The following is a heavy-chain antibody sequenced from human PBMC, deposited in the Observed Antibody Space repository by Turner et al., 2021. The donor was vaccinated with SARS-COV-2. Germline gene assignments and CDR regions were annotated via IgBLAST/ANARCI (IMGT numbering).Heavy chain of an antibody. Sequence: QVQLVQSGAEVEKPGASVTVSCTASGYTFTSFYMHWVRQAPGQGLEWMGIINPSGGSTNYAQKFQGRVTMTRDTSTSTVYMELSSLRSEDTAVYYCASSLPAPGGVPGRLNYWGQGALVTVSS. CDR1: GYTFTSFY. CDR3: ASSLPAPGGVPGRLNY. V-gene: IGHV1-46*01. J-gene: IGHJ4*02. D-gene: IGHD2-8*02. CDR2: INPSGGST.